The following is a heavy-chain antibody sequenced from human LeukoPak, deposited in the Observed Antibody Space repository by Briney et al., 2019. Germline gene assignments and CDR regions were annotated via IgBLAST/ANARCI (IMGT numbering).Heavy chain of an antibody. D-gene: IGHD6-6*01. CDR1: GYSISISYY. Sequence: SETLSLTCAVSGYSISISYYWGWIRQPPGKGLEWIASIFHSGTTYYNPSLKSRVTISVDTSKNQFSLKLSSVTAAGTAVYYCARHPEYLPFDYWGQGTLVTVSS. CDR2: IFHSGTT. J-gene: IGHJ4*02. V-gene: IGHV4-38-2*01. CDR3: ARHPEYLPFDY.